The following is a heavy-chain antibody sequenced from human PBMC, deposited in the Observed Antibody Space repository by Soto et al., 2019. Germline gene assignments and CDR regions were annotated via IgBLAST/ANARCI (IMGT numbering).Heavy chain of an antibody. CDR3: ARGAHYDFWSGSSCFDY. D-gene: IGHD3-3*01. Sequence: LSLTCAVSGYSISSGNYWAWIRQPPGRGLEWIGSLYHIGSTHYSTSLKSRVTISVDTSKNHFSLKLSSVTAADTAVYYCARGAHYDFWSGSSCFDYWGQGTLVTVSS. J-gene: IGHJ4*02. V-gene: IGHV4-38-2*01. CDR1: GYSISSGNY. CDR2: LYHIGST.